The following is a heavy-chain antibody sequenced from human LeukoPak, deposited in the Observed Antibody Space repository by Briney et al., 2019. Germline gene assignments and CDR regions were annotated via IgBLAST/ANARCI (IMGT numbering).Heavy chain of an antibody. Sequence: SETLSLTCTVSGGSISDYYWAWLRQSPGTGLEWVGYMDYSGSTAYNPSLTSRVTISIDTSKKQFSLELSSATAADTAIYFCARRKRGSGGPFDYWGQGTLVTVSS. V-gene: IGHV4-59*12. CDR3: ARRKRGSGGPFDY. CDR1: GGSISDYY. CDR2: MDYSGST. D-gene: IGHD6-19*01. J-gene: IGHJ4*02.